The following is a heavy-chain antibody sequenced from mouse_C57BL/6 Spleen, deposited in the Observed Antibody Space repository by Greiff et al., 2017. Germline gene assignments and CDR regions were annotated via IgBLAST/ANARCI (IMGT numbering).Heavy chain of an antibody. CDR2: ILPGSGST. D-gene: IGHD3-1*01. Sequence: QVQLKESGAELMKPGASVKLSCKATGYTFTGYWIRWVKQRPGHGLEWIGEILPGSGSTNYNEKFKGKATLTADTSSNTAYMLLSSLTTEDSAIYCGAMEGTAQAPWFAYWGQGTLVTVSA. V-gene: IGHV1-9*01. CDR1: GYTFTGYW. CDR3: AMEGTAQAPWFAY. J-gene: IGHJ3*01.